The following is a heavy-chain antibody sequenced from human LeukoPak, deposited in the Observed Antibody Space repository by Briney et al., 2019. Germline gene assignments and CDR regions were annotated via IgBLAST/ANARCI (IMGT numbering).Heavy chain of an antibody. Sequence: GGSLRLSCAASGFTFSNYALHWVRQAPGKGLVWVSRINSDGSSTSYADSVKGRFTISRDNAKNTLYLQMNSLRAEDTAVYYCARVRRAAAKDAFDIWGQGTMVTVSS. CDR1: GFTFSNYA. CDR2: INSDGSST. V-gene: IGHV3-74*01. D-gene: IGHD6-13*01. CDR3: ARVRRAAAKDAFDI. J-gene: IGHJ3*02.